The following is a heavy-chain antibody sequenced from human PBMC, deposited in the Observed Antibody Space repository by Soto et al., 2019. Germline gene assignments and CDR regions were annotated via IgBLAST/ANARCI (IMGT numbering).Heavy chain of an antibody. V-gene: IGHV3-73*01. D-gene: IGHD5-12*01. Sequence: PGGSLRLSCGASGFTFSGFAMHWVRQASGKGLEWVGRIRSKANSYATAYAASVKGRFTISRDDSKNTAYLQMNSLKTEDKAVYYCTPVNPDIVSTFVGFDPWGQGTQVTVPS. CDR1: GFTFSGFA. CDR2: IRSKANSYAT. CDR3: TPVNPDIVSTFVGFDP. J-gene: IGHJ5*02.